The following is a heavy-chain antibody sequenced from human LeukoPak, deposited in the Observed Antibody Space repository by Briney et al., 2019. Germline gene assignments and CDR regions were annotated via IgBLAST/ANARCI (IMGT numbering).Heavy chain of an antibody. Sequence: GGSLRLPCAASEFDFSSHAMTRVRQAPGKGLEWVSAISISGSKTYYADSVKGRFTISRDNSKNTLYLQMNSLRAEDTAVYYCANEIRPNDYWGQGTQVTVSS. D-gene: IGHD4-17*01. J-gene: IGHJ4*02. CDR2: ISISGSKT. CDR3: ANEIRPNDY. V-gene: IGHV3-23*01. CDR1: EFDFSSHA.